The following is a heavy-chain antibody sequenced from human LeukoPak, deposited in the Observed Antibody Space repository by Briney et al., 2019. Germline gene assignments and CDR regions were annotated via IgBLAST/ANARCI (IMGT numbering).Heavy chain of an antibody. V-gene: IGHV1-46*01. D-gene: IGHD5-18*01. CDR3: ARALPHRRLMDTTMEQHWFDP. Sequence: WASVKVSCKASGYAFTSYYMHWVRQAPGQGLEWMGIINPSGGSTRYAQKFQGRVTMTRDMSTSTVYMELSSLRSEDTAVYYCARALPHRRLMDTTMEQHWFDPWGQGTLVTVSS. CDR1: GYAFTSYY. CDR2: INPSGGST. J-gene: IGHJ5*02.